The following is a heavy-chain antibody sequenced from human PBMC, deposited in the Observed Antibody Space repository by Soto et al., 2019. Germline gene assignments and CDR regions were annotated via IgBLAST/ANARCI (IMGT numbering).Heavy chain of an antibody. CDR1: GFTFSSYA. CDR2: ISGSGGST. J-gene: IGHJ4*02. Sequence: PGGSLRLSCAASGFTFSSYAMSWVRQAPGKGLEWVSAISGSGGSTYYADSVKGRFTISRDNSKNTLYLQMNSLRAEDTAVYYCATGQGIFGVVTHLVGVREKSCWGQGT. D-gene: IGHD3-3*01. V-gene: IGHV3-23*01. CDR3: ATGQGIFGVVTHLVGVREKSC.